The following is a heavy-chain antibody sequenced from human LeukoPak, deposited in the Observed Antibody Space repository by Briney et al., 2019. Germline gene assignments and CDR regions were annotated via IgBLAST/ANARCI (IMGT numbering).Heavy chain of an antibody. J-gene: IGHJ4*02. D-gene: IGHD2-2*01. Sequence: ASVKVSCKTSGYTFSNFGINWVRQAPGQGLEWMGWISGNNDNPNYGQKFQGRFAVTTDPSTTTAYMGLRNLTFDDTSVYDCARDGTSTDEYWGQGAQVTVSS. CDR1: GYTFSNFG. CDR3: ARDGTSTDEY. CDR2: ISGNNDNP. V-gene: IGHV1-18*01.